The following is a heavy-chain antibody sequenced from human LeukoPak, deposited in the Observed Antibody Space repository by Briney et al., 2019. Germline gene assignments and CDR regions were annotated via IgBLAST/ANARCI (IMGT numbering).Heavy chain of an antibody. CDR3: ARGEYYYDSSGSDY. Sequence: ASVKVSCKASGYTFTSYDINWVRQATGQGLEWVGWMNPNSGNTGYAQKFQGRVTMTRNTSISTAYMELSSLRSEDTAVYYCARGEYYYDSSGSDYWGQGTLVTVSS. V-gene: IGHV1-8*01. CDR2: MNPNSGNT. CDR1: GYTFTSYD. D-gene: IGHD3-22*01. J-gene: IGHJ4*02.